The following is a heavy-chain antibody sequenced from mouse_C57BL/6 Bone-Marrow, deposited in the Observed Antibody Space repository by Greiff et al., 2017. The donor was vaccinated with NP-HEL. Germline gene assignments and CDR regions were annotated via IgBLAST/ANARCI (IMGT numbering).Heavy chain of an antibody. CDR2: INPSNGGT. CDR1: GYTFTSYW. CDR3: VREGRWLRRGYWYFDL. J-gene: IGHJ1*03. V-gene: IGHV1-53*01. D-gene: IGHD2-2*01. Sequence: QVQLQQPGTELVKPGTSVKLSCKSSGYTFTSYWMHWVKQRPGQGLEWIGNINPSNGGTNYNEKFKSKATLTVDKSSSTAYMQLSSLTSDDSAVYYCVREGRWLRRGYWYFDLWETGTTVTASS.